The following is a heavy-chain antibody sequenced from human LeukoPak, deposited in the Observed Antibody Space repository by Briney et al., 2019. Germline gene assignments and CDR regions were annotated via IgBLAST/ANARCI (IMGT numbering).Heavy chain of an antibody. J-gene: IGHJ6*02. CDR3: ARADFSPYYYYGMDV. V-gene: IGHV4-59*01. D-gene: IGHD2-21*02. Sequence: SETLSLTCTVSGGSIGSYYWSWIRQPPGKGLEWIGYIYYSGSTNYNPSLKSRVTISVDTSKNQFSLKLSSVTAADTAVYYCARADFSPYYYYGMDVWGQGTTVTVSS. CDR1: GGSIGSYY. CDR2: IYYSGST.